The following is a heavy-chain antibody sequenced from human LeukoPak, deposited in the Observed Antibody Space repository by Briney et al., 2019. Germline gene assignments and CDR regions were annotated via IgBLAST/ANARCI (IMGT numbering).Heavy chain of an antibody. D-gene: IGHD2-21*01. CDR3: ARGKSMVVIGCFDS. J-gene: IGHJ4*02. Sequence: GGSLRLSCVASGFSFSGYEMTWVRQAPGRGFEWVSHISNSGGTIYYADSVKGRFTISRDNAKNSLYLQMNSLRAEDTATYYCARGKSMVVIGCFDSWGQGTLVTVSS. CDR1: GFSFSGYE. CDR2: ISNSGGTI. V-gene: IGHV3-48*03.